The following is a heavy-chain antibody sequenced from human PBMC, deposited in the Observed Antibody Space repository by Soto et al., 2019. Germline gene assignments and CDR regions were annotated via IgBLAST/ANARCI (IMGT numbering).Heavy chain of an antibody. D-gene: IGHD2-15*01. CDR3: AREILGGSCFNHHGATFQH. V-gene: IGHV1-46*01. CDR2: INPSGGST. Sequence: ASVKVSCKASGYTFTSYYMHWVRQAPGQGLEWMGIINPSGGSTSYAQKFQGRVTMTRDTSTSTVYMELSSLRSEDTAVYYCAREILGGSCFNHHGATFQHWGQGTLVTVSS. CDR1: GYTFTSYY. J-gene: IGHJ1*01.